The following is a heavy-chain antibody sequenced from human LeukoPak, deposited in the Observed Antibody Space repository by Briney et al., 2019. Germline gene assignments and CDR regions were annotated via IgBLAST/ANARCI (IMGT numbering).Heavy chain of an antibody. D-gene: IGHD2-2*01. CDR3: ARDESTSISDYYHYGLDV. Sequence: ASVTVSCKASGYTFSSYGISWVRQAPGQGLEWMGWISGYNHNINYAQKLQGRVTMTTDTSTSIAYMELRSLRTDDTAVYYCARDESTSISDYYHYGLDVWGQGTTVTVSS. V-gene: IGHV1-18*01. CDR1: GYTFSSYG. J-gene: IGHJ6*02. CDR2: ISGYNHNI.